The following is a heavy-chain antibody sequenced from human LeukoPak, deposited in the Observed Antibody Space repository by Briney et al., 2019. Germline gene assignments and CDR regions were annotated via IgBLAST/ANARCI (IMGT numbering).Heavy chain of an antibody. J-gene: IGHJ5*02. CDR1: GFTFSDYY. CDR3: ARDPGYCSGGSCYTNPP. CDR2: IGSSGRTI. D-gene: IGHD2-15*01. V-gene: IGHV3-11*04. Sequence: PGGSLRLSCAASGFTFSDYYMSWIRQAPGKGLEWVSYIGSSGRTIYYADSVKGRFTISRDNAKNSLYLQMNSLRAEDTAVYYCARDPGYCSGGSCYTNPPWGQGTLVTVSS.